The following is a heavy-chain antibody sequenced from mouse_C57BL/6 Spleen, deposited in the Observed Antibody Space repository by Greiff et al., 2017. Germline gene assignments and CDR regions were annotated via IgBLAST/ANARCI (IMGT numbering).Heavy chain of an antibody. J-gene: IGHJ2*01. D-gene: IGHD2-4*01. CDR3: ARVYDYVIDD. CDR2: IYPSDSET. V-gene: IGHV1-61*01. CDR1: GYTFTSYW. Sequence: QVQLQQPGAELVRPGSSVKLSCKASGYTFTSYWMDWVKQRPGQGLEWIGNIYPSDSETHYNQKFKDKATLTVDKSSSTAYMQLSSLTSEDSAVYYCARVYDYVIDDWGQGTTLTVSS.